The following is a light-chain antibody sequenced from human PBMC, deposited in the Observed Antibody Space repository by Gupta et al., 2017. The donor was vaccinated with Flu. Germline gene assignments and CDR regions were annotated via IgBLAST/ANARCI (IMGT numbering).Light chain of an antibody. Sequence: QSALTQPRSVSGSPGQSVTISCTGTSSDVGAYNSVSWYQHHPGKAPKLMMYDSTKRPSGVPDRFSGSKSVNTASLTISGLRAEDEADDYCCSYAGSDTWAFGGGTKLTVL. CDR3: CSYAGSDTWA. V-gene: IGLV2-11*01. CDR1: SSDVGAYNS. J-gene: IGLJ3*02. CDR2: DST.